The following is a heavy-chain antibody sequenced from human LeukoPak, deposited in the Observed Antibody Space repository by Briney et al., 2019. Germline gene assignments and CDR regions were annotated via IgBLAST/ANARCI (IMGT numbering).Heavy chain of an antibody. CDR1: GGTFSSYA. J-gene: IGHJ4*02. D-gene: IGHD5-18*01. CDR3: ARRIQLWSYFDY. V-gene: IGHV1-69*13. Sequence: GASVKVSCKASGGTFSSYAISWVRQAPGQGLEWMGGIIPIFGTANYAQKFQGRVTITADESTSTAYMELSSLRSEDTAVYYCARRIQLWSYFDYWGQGTLVTVSS. CDR2: IIPIFGTA.